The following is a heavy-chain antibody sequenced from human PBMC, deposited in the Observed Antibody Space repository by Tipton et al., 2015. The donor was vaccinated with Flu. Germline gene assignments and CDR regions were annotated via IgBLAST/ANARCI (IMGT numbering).Heavy chain of an antibody. CDR1: GDSISSDFY. CDR3: ARAQDYYGSGSYVH. D-gene: IGHD3-10*01. CDR2: IYYSGNT. Sequence: TLSLTCKVSGDSISSDFYWAWIRQFPGKGLEWIGNIYYSGNTFYNPSLKSRLIISLDKSNNQFSLKLTSVTAADTAVYYCARAQDYYGSGSYVHWGQGTLVTVSS. V-gene: IGHV4-31*03. J-gene: IGHJ4*02.